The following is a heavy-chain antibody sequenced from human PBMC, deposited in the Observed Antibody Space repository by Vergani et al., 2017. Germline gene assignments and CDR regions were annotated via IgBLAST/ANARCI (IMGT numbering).Heavy chain of an antibody. D-gene: IGHD1-26*01. Sequence: QLQLQESGPGLVKPSETLSLTCTVSGGSISSSSYYWGWIRQPPGKGLEWIGSIYYSGSTYYNPSVKSRVSISVDTSKNQCSLKLSSVTAADTAVYYCARENGDSGSYVHLDYWGQGTLVTVYS. CDR3: ARENGDSGSYVHLDY. CDR2: IYYSGST. CDR1: GGSISSSSYY. J-gene: IGHJ4*02. V-gene: IGHV4-39*02.